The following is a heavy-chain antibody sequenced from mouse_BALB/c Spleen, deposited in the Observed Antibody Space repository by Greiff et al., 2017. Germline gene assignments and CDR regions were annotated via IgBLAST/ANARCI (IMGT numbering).Heavy chain of an antibody. CDR3: ARDGLRLRYYAMDY. Sequence: VQLVESGPGLVAPSQSLSITCTVSGFSLTSYGVHWVRQPPGKGLEWLGVIWAGGSTNYNSALMSRLSISKDNSKSQVFLKMNSLQTDDTAMYYCARDGLRLRYYAMDYWGQGTSVTVSS. CDR2: IWAGGST. D-gene: IGHD1-2*01. V-gene: IGHV2-9*02. CDR1: GFSLTSYG. J-gene: IGHJ4*01.